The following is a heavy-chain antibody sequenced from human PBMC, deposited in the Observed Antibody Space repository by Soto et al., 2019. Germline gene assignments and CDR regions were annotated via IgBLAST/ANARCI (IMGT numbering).Heavy chain of an antibody. CDR2: IYYSVST. J-gene: IGHJ4*02. CDR3: AREIAAAGTYVYFDY. CDR1: GGSISSGGYY. V-gene: IGHV4-31*03. Sequence: QVQLQESGPGLVKPSQTLSLTCTVSGGSISSGGYYWSWIRQHPGKGLEWIGYIYYSVSTYYNPSLKSRVTISVDTAKNQFSLKLSSVTAAGTAVYYCAREIAAAGTYVYFDYWGQGTLVTVSS. D-gene: IGHD6-13*01.